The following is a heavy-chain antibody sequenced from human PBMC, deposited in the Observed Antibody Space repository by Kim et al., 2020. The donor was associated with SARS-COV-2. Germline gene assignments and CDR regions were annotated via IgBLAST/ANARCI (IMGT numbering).Heavy chain of an antibody. J-gene: IGHJ5*02. CDR1: GYTLTELS. V-gene: IGHV1-24*01. D-gene: IGHD2-15*01. CDR3: ATGRVAGPPAWFDP. CDR2: FVPEDGEK. Sequence: ASVKVSCKVSGYTLTELSMHWVRQAPGKGFEWRGGFVPEDGEKIYAQKFQGRVTMTEDTSKDTPYMVLSSLRSADTAVYYCATGRVAGPPAWFDPWGQGTLVTVSS.